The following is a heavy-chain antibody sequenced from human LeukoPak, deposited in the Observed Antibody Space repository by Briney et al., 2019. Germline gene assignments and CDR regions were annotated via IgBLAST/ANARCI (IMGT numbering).Heavy chain of an antibody. CDR3: ARGDCSRISCLWYYYGMDV. CDR1: GYSFTSYG. CDR2: ISTYNGDT. Sequence: GASVKVSCKASGYSFTSYGISWVRQAPGQGLEWMGWISTYNGDTNYAQKFQGRVTLTTETSTSTAYMELRSLRSDDTAVYYCARGDCSRISCLWYYYGMDVWGQGTTVTVSS. D-gene: IGHD2-2*01. V-gene: IGHV1-18*01. J-gene: IGHJ6*02.